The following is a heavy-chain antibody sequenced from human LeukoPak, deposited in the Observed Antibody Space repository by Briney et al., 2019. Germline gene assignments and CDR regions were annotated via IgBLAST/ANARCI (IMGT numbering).Heavy chain of an antibody. CDR2: IIPIFGTA. J-gene: IGHJ5*02. CDR1: GGTFSSYA. V-gene: IGHV1-69*13. Sequence: ASVKVSCKASGGTFSSYAISWVRQAPGQGLEWVGGIIPIFGTANYAQKFQGRVTITADESTSTAYMELSSLRSEDTAVYYCARVVVPAAIVSPSNWLDPWGQGTLVTVSS. D-gene: IGHD2-2*01. CDR3: ARVVVPAAIVSPSNWLDP.